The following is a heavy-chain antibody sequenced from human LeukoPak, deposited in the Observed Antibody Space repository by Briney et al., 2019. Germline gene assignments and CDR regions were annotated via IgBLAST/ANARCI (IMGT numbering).Heavy chain of an antibody. CDR3: AREPTIFGVAHAFDI. CDR2: IYYSGST. Sequence: SETLSLTCTVSGGSISSYYWSWIRQPPGKGLEWIGYIYYSGSTNYNPSLKSRVTISVDTSKNQFSLKLSSVTAADTAVYYCAREPTIFGVAHAFDIWGQGTMVTVSS. V-gene: IGHV4-59*01. CDR1: GGSISSYY. D-gene: IGHD3-3*01. J-gene: IGHJ3*02.